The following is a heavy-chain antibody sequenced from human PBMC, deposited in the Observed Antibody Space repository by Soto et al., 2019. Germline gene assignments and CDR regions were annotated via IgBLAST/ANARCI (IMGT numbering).Heavy chain of an antibody. D-gene: IGHD5-18*01. J-gene: IGHJ6*02. CDR2: ISYDGTDK. CDR1: GFTFSSYG. Sequence: QVQLVESGGGVVQPGRSLRLSCAASGFTFSSYGIHWVRQAPGKGLERVALISYDGTDKYYADSVKGRFTISRDNSKNALYLQIRSQGPEDTSVYYYVKERYAQPWLEDDGMDVWGQGPTVTV. V-gene: IGHV3-30*18. CDR3: VKERYAQPWLEDDGMDV.